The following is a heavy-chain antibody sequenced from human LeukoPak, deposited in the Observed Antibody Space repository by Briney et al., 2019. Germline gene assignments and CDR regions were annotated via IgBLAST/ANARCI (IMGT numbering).Heavy chain of an antibody. CDR1: GFSFNSYN. J-gene: IGHJ4*02. D-gene: IGHD6-19*01. CDR2: IVGSSNQI. Sequence: KAGGSLRLSCSAPGFSFNSYNMNWVRQAPGKGLEWLASIVGSSNQIYYAESVKGRFTVSTDNDKSSVFLQMASLRADDTAVYYCARETHSSGWSQSDYWGQGTLVTVSS. V-gene: IGHV3-21*01. CDR3: ARETHSSGWSQSDY.